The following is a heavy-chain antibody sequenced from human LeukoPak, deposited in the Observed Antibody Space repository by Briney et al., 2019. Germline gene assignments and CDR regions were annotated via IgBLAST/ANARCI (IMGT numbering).Heavy chain of an antibody. V-gene: IGHV4-59*01. CDR2: IYYSGST. CDR1: DDSIRNYY. D-gene: IGHD6-19*01. Sequence: SETLSLTCTVSDDSIRNYYWSWVRQPPGKGLEWVGHIYYSGSTSYNPTLKSRVAMSVDSSKNQFSLTLSSVTAADTAVYFWAGTDLIAVAGRLDCWGQGTLVTVSS. J-gene: IGHJ4*02. CDR3: AGTDLIAVAGRLDC.